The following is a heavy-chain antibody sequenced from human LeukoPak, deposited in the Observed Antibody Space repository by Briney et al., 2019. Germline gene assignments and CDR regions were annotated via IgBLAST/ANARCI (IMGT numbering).Heavy chain of an antibody. D-gene: IGHD4-17*01. CDR2: IKQDGSEK. CDR3: ARAPGEGWFDP. CDR1: GFTFSSYS. V-gene: IGHV3-7*01. J-gene: IGHJ5*02. Sequence: GGSLRLSCAASGFTFSSYSMNWVRQAPGKGLEWVASIKQDGSEKYYVDSVKGRFTISRDNAKNSLYLQMNSLRAEDTALYYCARAPGEGWFDPWGQGTLVTVSS.